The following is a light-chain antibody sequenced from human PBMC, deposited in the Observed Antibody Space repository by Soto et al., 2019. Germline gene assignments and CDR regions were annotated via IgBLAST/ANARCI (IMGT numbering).Light chain of an antibody. V-gene: IGKV3-15*01. CDR3: QQYNNWPLT. J-gene: IGKJ1*01. Sequence: EFVLTQSPGTLSLSPGERATLSCRASQTVRNNYLAWYQQKPGQAPRLLIYGASTRATGIPARFSGSGSGTEFTLTISSLQSEDFAVYYCQQYNNWPLTFGQGTK. CDR1: QTVRNN. CDR2: GAS.